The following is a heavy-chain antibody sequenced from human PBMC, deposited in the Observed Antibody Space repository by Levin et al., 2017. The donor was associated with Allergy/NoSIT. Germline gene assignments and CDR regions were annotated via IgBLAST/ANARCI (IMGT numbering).Heavy chain of an antibody. Sequence: PSETLSLTCTVSGGSVRSSSSFWGWIRQPPGKGLEWIGSIFYTGTTYYNPSLKSRVSISVDTSKKQFSLRLSSVTAADTAVYFCARSAAAGSVWVHPQPRQWPDYFDYWGQGTLVTVSS. V-gene: IGHV4-39*01. CDR1: GGSVRSSSSF. CDR2: IFYTGTT. D-gene: IGHD6-13*01. CDR3: ARSAAAGSVWVHPQPRQWPDYFDY. J-gene: IGHJ4*02.